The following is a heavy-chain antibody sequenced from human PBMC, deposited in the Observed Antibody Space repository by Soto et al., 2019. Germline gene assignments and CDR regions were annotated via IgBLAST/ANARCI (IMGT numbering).Heavy chain of an antibody. Sequence: GGSLKISCMGSESDFSNHWIAWLRQKPGKGLEWMGIINPGDSDTRYSPSFQGQVAISADKSISTAYLQWSSLKASDTAMYYCASGADGSSWYGGFDYWGQGTLVTVSS. J-gene: IGHJ4*02. CDR1: ESDFSNHW. CDR3: ASGADGSSWYGGFDY. D-gene: IGHD6-13*01. CDR2: INPGDSDT. V-gene: IGHV5-51*03.